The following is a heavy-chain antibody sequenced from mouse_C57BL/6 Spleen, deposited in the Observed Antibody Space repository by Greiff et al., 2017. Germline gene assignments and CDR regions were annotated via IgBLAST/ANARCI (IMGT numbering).Heavy chain of an antibody. CDR1: GYNFPSYW. CDR3: ARVDYYGNDFDD. CDR2: IDPSDSYT. V-gene: IGHV1-69*01. J-gene: IGHJ2*01. Sequence: QVQLKQPGAELVMPGASVKLSCKASGYNFPSYWMHWVKQRPGQGLEWIGEIDPSDSYTNYNQKFKGKSTLTVDKSSSTADMQLSSLTSEDSAVYYGARVDYYGNDFDDWGQGTTLTVSS. D-gene: IGHD1-1*01.